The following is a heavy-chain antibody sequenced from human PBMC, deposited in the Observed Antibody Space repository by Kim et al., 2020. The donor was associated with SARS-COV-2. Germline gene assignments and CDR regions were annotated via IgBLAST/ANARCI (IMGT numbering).Heavy chain of an antibody. V-gene: IGHV3-21*01. CDR3: ASLVVVAATHDY. D-gene: IGHD2-15*01. Sequence: YYADSVKGRFTISRDNAKNSLYLQMNSLRAEDTAVYYCASLVVVAATHDYWGQGTLVTVSS. J-gene: IGHJ4*02.